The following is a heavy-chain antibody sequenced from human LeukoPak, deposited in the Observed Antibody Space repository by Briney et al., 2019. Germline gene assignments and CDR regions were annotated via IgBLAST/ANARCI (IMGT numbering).Heavy chain of an antibody. Sequence: ASLKVSCKASGYTFTDYYIHCVRHVPGQGLEWMGWINPNSGGTNYAQKFQGRVTMTRDTSISTAYMELSRLKSDDTAVYYCARDAIVRDYSNSDYWGQGTLVTVSS. CDR1: GYTFTDYY. J-gene: IGHJ4*02. CDR2: INPNSGGT. CDR3: ARDAIVRDYSNSDY. D-gene: IGHD4-11*01. V-gene: IGHV1-2*02.